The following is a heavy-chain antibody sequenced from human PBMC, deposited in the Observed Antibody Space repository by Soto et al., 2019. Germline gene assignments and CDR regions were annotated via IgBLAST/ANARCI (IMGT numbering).Heavy chain of an antibody. J-gene: IGHJ3*02. Sequence: AETLSLTCTVSAGSISTYFWSWIRQPPGKGLEWIGYIYYSGTTNYNPSLKSRVTILLDTSKNQFSLRLSSVTAADTAVYYCARGRGGTYDAFDIWGQGTLVTVS. D-gene: IGHD1-26*01. CDR1: AGSISTYF. CDR3: ARGRGGTYDAFDI. CDR2: IYYSGTT. V-gene: IGHV4-59*01.